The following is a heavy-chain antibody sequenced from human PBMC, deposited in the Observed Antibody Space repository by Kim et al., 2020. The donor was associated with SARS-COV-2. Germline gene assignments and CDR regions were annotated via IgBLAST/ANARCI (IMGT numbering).Heavy chain of an antibody. CDR3: AKDLVGANSWGGYFDY. V-gene: IGHV3-23*01. Sequence: SVKGRFTSSRYNSKNTLYLPMNSLRAEDTAVYYCAKDLVGANSWGGYFDYWGQGTLVTVSS. D-gene: IGHD1-26*01. J-gene: IGHJ4*02.